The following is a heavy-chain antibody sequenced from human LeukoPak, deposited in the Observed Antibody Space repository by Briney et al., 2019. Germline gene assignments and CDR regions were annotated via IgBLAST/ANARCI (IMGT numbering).Heavy chain of an antibody. CDR1: GGSISSYY. V-gene: IGHV4-59*08. CDR2: SYNSEST. Sequence: SETLSLTCTVSGGSISSYYWSWIRQPPGKGLEWIGYSYNSESTNYNPSLKSRVTISVDTSKNQFSLKLSSVTAADTAVYYCARHQWVPAFDIWGQGTMVTVSS. J-gene: IGHJ3*02. CDR3: ARHQWVPAFDI. D-gene: IGHD1-26*01.